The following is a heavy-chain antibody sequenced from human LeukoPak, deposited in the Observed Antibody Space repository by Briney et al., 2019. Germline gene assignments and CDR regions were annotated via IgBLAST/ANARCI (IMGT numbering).Heavy chain of an antibody. Sequence: PWASLRLSCAASGYSVTTNYMTWVRQAPGKGLEWVSLLYASGFTQYADSVKGRFTISRDSSKNTLYLQMDNLRMEDTAVYYCARFASSVSSYPVDYWGQGTLVTVSS. CDR2: LYASGFT. D-gene: IGHD3-22*01. CDR3: ARFASSVSSYPVDY. CDR1: GYSVTTNY. J-gene: IGHJ4*02. V-gene: IGHV3-66*01.